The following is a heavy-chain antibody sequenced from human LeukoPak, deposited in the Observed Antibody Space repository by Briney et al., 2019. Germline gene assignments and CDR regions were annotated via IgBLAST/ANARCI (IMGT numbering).Heavy chain of an antibody. J-gene: IGHJ4*02. CDR3: ARRDGDNDRGFDY. Sequence: PGTSLRLSCAASGFTFSGYGMHWVRQAPGKGLEWVAVIWYDGSKKYYADSVKGRFTISRDNSKNTLYLQMNSLRAEETAVYYCARRDGDNDRGFDYWGQGTLATVSS. D-gene: IGHD4-17*01. V-gene: IGHV3-33*01. CDR1: GFTFSGYG. CDR2: IWYDGSKK.